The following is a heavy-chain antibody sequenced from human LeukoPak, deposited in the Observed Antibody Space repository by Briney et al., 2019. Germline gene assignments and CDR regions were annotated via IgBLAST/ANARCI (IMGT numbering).Heavy chain of an antibody. CDR2: INPNSGGT. CDR3: ARSLEDYYDSSGYYHP. J-gene: IGHJ5*02. Sequence: ASVKVSCKASGYTFTGYYMHWVRQAPGQGLEWMGWINPNSGGTNYARKFQGRVTMTRDTSISTAYMELSSLRSEDTAVYYCARSLEDYYDSSGYYHPWGQGTLVTVSS. CDR1: GYTFTGYY. D-gene: IGHD3-22*01. V-gene: IGHV1-2*02.